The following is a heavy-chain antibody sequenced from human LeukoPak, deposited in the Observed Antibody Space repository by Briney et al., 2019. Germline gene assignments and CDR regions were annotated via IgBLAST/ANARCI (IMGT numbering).Heavy chain of an antibody. J-gene: IGHJ4*02. V-gene: IGHV3-43*01. D-gene: IGHD4-17*01. CDR1: GFTFDDYT. Sequence: PGGSLRLSCAASGFTFDDYTMHWVRQAPGKGLEWVSLISWDGGSTYYADSVKGRSTISRDNSKNSLYLQMNSLRTEDTALYYCAKSKTAVTTGYLDYWGQGTLVTVSS. CDR3: AKSKTAVTTGYLDY. CDR2: ISWDGGST.